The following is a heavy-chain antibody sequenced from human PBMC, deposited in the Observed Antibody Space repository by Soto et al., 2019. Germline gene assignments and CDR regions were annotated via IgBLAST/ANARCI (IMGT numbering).Heavy chain of an antibody. CDR3: AREQRFEGNYDAFDI. CDR2: IYYSGST. D-gene: IGHD6-25*01. Sequence: SLSLTCTVSGGSISSGEYYWSWIRQPPGKGLEWIGYIYYSGSTYYNPSLKSRVTISVDTSKNQFSLKLSSVTAADTAVYYCAREQRFEGNYDAFDIWGQGTMVTVSS. J-gene: IGHJ3*02. V-gene: IGHV4-30-4*01. CDR1: GGSISSGEYY.